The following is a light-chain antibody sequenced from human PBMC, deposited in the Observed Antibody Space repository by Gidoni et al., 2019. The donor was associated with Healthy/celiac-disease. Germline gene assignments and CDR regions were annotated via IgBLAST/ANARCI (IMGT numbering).Light chain of an antibody. V-gene: IGLV1-40*01. CDR1: SSNIGAGYD. CDR3: QSYDSSLSGSV. Sequence: VTISCTGSSSNIGAGYDVHWYQQLPGTAPKLLIYGNSNRPSGVPDRFSGSKSGTSASLAITGLQAEDEADYYCQSYDSSLSGSVFGGGTKLTVL. CDR2: GNS. J-gene: IGLJ2*01.